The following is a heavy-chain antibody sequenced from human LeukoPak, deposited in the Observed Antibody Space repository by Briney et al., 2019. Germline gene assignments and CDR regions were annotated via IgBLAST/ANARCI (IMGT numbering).Heavy chain of an antibody. J-gene: IGHJ4*02. V-gene: IGHV3-66*04. CDR1: VFTASSNY. D-gene: IGHD2-21*02. CDR2: IYSGGST. Sequence: GGSLRLSCAASVFTASSNYMSWVRQAPGKGLEWVSVIYSGGSTYYADSAKGRFTIPRDNSKNTLYLQMNSLRAEDTAVYYCARLYNSRTAFDYWSRGALVTVSS. CDR3: ARLYNSRTAFDY.